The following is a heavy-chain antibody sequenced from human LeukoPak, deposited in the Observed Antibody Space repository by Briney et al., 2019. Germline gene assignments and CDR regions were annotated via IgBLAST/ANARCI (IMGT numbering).Heavy chain of an antibody. Sequence: SVKVSCKASGGTFSSYTISWVRQAPGQGLEWMGRIIPILGIANYAQKSQGRVTITADKSTSTAYMELSSLRSEDTAVYYCARGGLMPADYWFDPWGQGTLVTVSS. D-gene: IGHD3-16*01. CDR1: GGTFSSYT. J-gene: IGHJ5*02. CDR2: IIPILGIA. V-gene: IGHV1-69*02. CDR3: ARGGLMPADYWFDP.